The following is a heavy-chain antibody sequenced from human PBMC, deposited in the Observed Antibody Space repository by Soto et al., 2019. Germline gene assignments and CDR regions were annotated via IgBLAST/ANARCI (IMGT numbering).Heavy chain of an antibody. V-gene: IGHV1-69*02. J-gene: IGHJ6*03. Sequence: QVQLVQSGAEVKKPGSSVKVSCKASGGTFSSYTISWVRQAPGQGLEWMGRIIPILGIANYAQKFQGRVTITADKSTSTAYMELSSLRSEDTAVYYCAFGEQMPHLSVYYYMDVWGKGTTVTVSS. CDR1: GGTFSSYT. CDR2: IIPILGIA. D-gene: IGHD3-10*01. CDR3: AFGEQMPHLSVYYYMDV.